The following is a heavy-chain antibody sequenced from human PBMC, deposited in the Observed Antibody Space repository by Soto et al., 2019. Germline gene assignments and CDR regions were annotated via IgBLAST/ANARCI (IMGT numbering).Heavy chain of an antibody. CDR2: IYWDDDK. Sequence: QITLNESGPTQVKPRQTLTLTCTFSGFSLTTSGVGVGWIRQSPGKAPEWLALIYWDDDKRYSPSLKSRLTITKDTSKNQVVLTMADLDPADTATYYCAHRVLRTVFGLVTTTAIYIDFWGRGTPVAVSS. J-gene: IGHJ4*02. CDR3: AHRVLRTVFGLVTTTAIYIDF. V-gene: IGHV2-5*02. D-gene: IGHD3-3*01. CDR1: GFSLTTSGVG.